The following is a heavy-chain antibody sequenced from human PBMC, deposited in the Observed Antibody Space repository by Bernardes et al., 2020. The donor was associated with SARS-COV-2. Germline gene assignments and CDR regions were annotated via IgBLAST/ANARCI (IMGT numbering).Heavy chain of an antibody. Sequence: GGSLRLSCAASGFSFSRHGMHWVRQAPGKGLEWVSTIWDDGSNKYYADSVKGRFTISRDNSRNTLYLQMNSLGAEDTAMYYCARDEDRELLQLDYWGQGTLVTVSS. CDR3: ARDEDRELLQLDY. D-gene: IGHD1-26*01. CDR2: IWDDGSNK. J-gene: IGHJ4*02. V-gene: IGHV3-33*01. CDR1: GFSFSRHG.